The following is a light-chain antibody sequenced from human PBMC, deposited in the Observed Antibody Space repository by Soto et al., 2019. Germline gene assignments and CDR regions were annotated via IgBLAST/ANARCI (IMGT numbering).Light chain of an antibody. CDR1: GSDVGGYNY. CDR2: DVS. J-gene: IGLJ1*01. Sequence: QSALTQPASVSGSPGQSITISCTGTGSDVGGYNYVSWYQQHPGKAPKLMIYDVSNRPSGVSNRFSGSKSGNTASLTISGLQAEDEADYYCSSYTSSSTLYVFGTGIKLTVL. CDR3: SSYTSSSTLYV. V-gene: IGLV2-14*03.